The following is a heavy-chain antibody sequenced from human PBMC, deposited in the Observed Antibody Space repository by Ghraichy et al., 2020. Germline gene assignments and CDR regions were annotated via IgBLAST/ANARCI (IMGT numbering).Heavy chain of an antibody. CDR2: IHHDGST. Sequence: SQTLSLTCAVSGYSISGGYYWGWIRQPPGKGLEWIGSIHHDGSTYYNPSLKSRVTISVDTSKNQFSLKVNSVTAADTAVYYCARETPLGSTPPWFDYWGQGTLVPVSS. CDR3: ARETPLGSTPPWFDY. D-gene: IGHD1-26*01. V-gene: IGHV4-38-2*02. J-gene: IGHJ4*02. CDR1: GYSISGGYY.